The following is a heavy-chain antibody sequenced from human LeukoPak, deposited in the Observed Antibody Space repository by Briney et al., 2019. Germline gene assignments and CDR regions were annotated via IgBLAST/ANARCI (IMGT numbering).Heavy chain of an antibody. J-gene: IGHJ4*02. D-gene: IGHD6-19*01. CDR3: AKRLAMTGTYHFDY. V-gene: IGHV3-23*01. CDR2: ISGTGGTT. Sequence: ASVKVSCKASGYTFTGYYMHWVRQAPGKGLEWVSRISGTGGTTFYADSVKGRFTISRDNSKNTLYLQMNSLRAEDTAVYYCAKRLAMTGTYHFDYWGQGTLVTVSS. CDR1: GYTFTGYY.